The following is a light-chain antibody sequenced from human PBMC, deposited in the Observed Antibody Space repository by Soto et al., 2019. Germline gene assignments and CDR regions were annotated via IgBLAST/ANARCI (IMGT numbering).Light chain of an antibody. CDR1: QSVSNNY. J-gene: IGKJ5*01. Sequence: DSMFTQSPATLSLSPGERVTLSCRASQSVSNNYLAWYQQKPGQAPRLLIYGASSRATGLPDRFRGSGSGTDFTLAITRLEPEDFAVYSCHQYSSSPPTFGQGTRLEIK. V-gene: IGKV3-20*01. CDR2: GAS. CDR3: HQYSSSPPT.